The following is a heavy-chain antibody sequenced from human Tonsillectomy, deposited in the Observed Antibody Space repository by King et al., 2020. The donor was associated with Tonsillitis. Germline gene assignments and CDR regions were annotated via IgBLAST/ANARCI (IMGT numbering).Heavy chain of an antibody. CDR3: AKGLYNWNDRGHYDY. J-gene: IGHJ4*02. CDR1: GFTFSSYA. V-gene: IGHV3-23*04. D-gene: IGHD1-20*01. Sequence: VQLVESGGGLVQPGGSLRLSCAASGFTFSSYAMSWVRQAPGKGPEWVSGISGSGDSTYYADSVKGRLTISRDNSKNTQYLQMNSLRAEDTAVYYCAKGLYNWNDRGHYDYWGQGTLVTVSS. CDR2: ISGSGDST.